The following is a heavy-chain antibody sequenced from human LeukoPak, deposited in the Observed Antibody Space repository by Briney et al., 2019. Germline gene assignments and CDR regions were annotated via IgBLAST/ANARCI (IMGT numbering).Heavy chain of an antibody. V-gene: IGHV1-46*01. CDR3: AREPPASYYFDY. D-gene: IGHD2-2*01. CDR1: GYIFTNHH. Sequence: ASVKVSCKASGYIFTNHHIHWVRQAPGQGLEWMGIIRPSGGNTDYTQTFKGRVTMTRDISTSTVYMELRSLRSEDTAVYYCAREPPASYYFDYWGQGTLVTVSS. J-gene: IGHJ4*02. CDR2: IRPSGGNT.